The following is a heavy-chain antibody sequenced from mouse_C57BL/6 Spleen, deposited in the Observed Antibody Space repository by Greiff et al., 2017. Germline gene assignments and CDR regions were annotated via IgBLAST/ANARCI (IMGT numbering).Heavy chain of an antibody. CDR1: GYTFTSYW. D-gene: IGHD1-3*01. CDR3: ARSSFWYFDG. Sequence: VQLQQSGTELVKPGASVQLSCKASGYTFTSYWMHWVKPRPGQGLEWIGNINPSNGGTNYNEKFKSKATLTVDKSSSTAYMQLSSLTSEDSAVSFCARSSFWYFDGWGTGTTVTVSS. V-gene: IGHV1-53*01. J-gene: IGHJ1*03. CDR2: INPSNGGT.